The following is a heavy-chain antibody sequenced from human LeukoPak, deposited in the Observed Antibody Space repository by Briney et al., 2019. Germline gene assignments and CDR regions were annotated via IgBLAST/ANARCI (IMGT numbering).Heavy chain of an antibody. CDR3: TTAKTTPFDY. V-gene: IGHV3-15*01. CDR1: GFCFSNAW. J-gene: IGHJ4*02. D-gene: IGHD2-15*01. Sequence: GGSLRLSCVASGFCFSNAWMTWVRQVPEKGLEWVGRIKSKTDGGTTDYATPVKGRFTISRDDSKNTLYLQMNSLETEDTAVYYCTTAKTTPFDYWGQGTLVTVSS. CDR2: IKSKTDGGTT.